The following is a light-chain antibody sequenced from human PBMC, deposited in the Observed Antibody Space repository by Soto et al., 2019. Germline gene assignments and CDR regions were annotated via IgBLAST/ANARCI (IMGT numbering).Light chain of an antibody. CDR1: GRDIGAYDY. J-gene: IGLJ1*01. V-gene: IGLV2-14*01. Sequence: QSVLTQPACVSGSPGQSITISCTGSGRDIGAYDYVSWYQQHPGKAPKLLIYGVKNRPSGVSYRFSASKSAFTASLTISGLQAEDEAHYYCSSYTTSYFYVFGPGTKVTVL. CDR3: SSYTTSYFYV. CDR2: GVK.